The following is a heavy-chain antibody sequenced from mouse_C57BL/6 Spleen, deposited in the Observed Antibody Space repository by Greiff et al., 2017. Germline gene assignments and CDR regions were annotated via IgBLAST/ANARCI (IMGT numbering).Heavy chain of an antibody. CDR1: GFTLSDAL. CDR2: IRNKANNHAT. J-gene: IGHJ2*01. V-gene: IGHV6-6*01. Sequence: EVKLEASGGGSVQPGGSMKLSCAASGFTLSDALMDRVRQSPETGLEWVTEIRNKANNHATYFAESVKGRFTISRDDSKRSVYLQMNSLRAEDTGVDYCTRDSSGYAFDYWGQGTTLTVSS. CDR3: TRDSSGYAFDY. D-gene: IGHD3-2*02.